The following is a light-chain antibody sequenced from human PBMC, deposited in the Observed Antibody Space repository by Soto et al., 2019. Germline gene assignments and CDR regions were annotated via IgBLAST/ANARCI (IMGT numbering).Light chain of an antibody. CDR2: DAS. J-gene: IGKJ2*01. V-gene: IGKV1-5*01. CDR1: QSISSG. CDR3: QQYKSYLYT. Sequence: DIQMTQSPSTLSASVGDRVTITCRASQSISSGLAWYQQKQGKAPKLLIYDASSLESGVPSRFSGSGSGTEFTLTISRLPADDFATYYCQQYKSYLYTFGQGPKLEIK.